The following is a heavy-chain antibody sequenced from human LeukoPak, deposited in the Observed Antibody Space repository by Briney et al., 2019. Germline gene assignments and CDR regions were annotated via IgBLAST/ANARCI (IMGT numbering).Heavy chain of an antibody. CDR3: ARAYYYDSSGELLLDY. CDR2: IYYSGST. CDR1: GGSISSYY. J-gene: IGHJ4*02. V-gene: IGHV4-59*01. D-gene: IGHD3-22*01. Sequence: PSETLFLTCTVSGGSISSYYWSWIRQPPGKGLEWIGYIYYSGSTNYNPSLKSRVTISVDTSKNQFSLKLSSVTAADTAVYYCARAYYYDSSGELLLDYWGQGTLVTVSS.